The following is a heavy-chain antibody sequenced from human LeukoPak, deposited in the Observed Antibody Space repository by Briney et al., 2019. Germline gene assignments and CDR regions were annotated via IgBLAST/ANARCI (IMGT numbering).Heavy chain of an antibody. D-gene: IGHD1-26*01. V-gene: IGHV5-51*01. J-gene: IGHJ4*02. CDR2: IYPGDSET. CDR3: ARRRDLYSGSYYPFDH. CDR1: GYSFTSYW. Sequence: GESLKISCKGSGYSFTSYWIGWVRQMPGKGLEWMGIIYPGDSETRYSPSFQGQVTISADKSISTAYLQWSSLKASDTAMYYCARRRDLYSGSYYPFDHWGQGTLVTVPS.